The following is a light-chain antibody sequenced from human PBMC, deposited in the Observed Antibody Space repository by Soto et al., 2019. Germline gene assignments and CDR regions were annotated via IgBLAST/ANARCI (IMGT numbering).Light chain of an antibody. CDR2: FNSDGSH. CDR3: QTWGTGYWV. CDR1: SGHSSYA. V-gene: IGLV4-69*01. Sequence: QPVLTQSPSASASLGASVKLTCTLSSGHSSYAIAWHQQQPEKGPRYLMQFNSDGSHTKGDGIPDRFSGSSSGAERYLTISSLQSEDEADYYCQTWGTGYWVFGGGTKVTVL. J-gene: IGLJ3*02.